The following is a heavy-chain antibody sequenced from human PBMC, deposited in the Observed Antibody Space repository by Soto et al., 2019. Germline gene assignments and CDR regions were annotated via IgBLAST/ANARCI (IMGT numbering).Heavy chain of an antibody. Sequence: PGGSLRLSCAASGFTFSNYWMNWVRQAPGKGLEWVAVISYDGSNKYYADSVKGRFTISRDNSKNTLYLQMNSLRAEDTAVYYCARYMVRGSSNGMDVWGQGTTVTVSS. J-gene: IGHJ6*02. D-gene: IGHD3-10*01. CDR2: ISYDGSNK. CDR3: ARYMVRGSSNGMDV. CDR1: GFTFSNYW. V-gene: IGHV3-30-3*01.